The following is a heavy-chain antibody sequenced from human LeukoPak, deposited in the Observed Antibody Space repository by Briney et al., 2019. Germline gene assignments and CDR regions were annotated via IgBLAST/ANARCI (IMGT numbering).Heavy chain of an antibody. V-gene: IGHV3-23*01. J-gene: IGHJ4*02. CDR1: GFTFSSHG. Sequence: GGTLRLSCAASGFTFSSHGMNWVRQAPGKGLEWVSAISGSGGSTYYADSVKGRFTISRDNSKNTLYLQMNSLRAEDTAVYYCAKDLISMTTVSGDYWGQGTLVTVSS. D-gene: IGHD4-17*01. CDR3: AKDLISMTTVSGDY. CDR2: ISGSGGST.